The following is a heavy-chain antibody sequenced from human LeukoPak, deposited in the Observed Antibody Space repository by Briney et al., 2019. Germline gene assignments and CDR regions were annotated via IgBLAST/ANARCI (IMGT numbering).Heavy chain of an antibody. CDR3: ARVITMVRGALDY. V-gene: IGHV3-7*04. CDR2: IKQDGSEK. CDR1: GFTFXNYW. J-gene: IGHJ4*02. Sequence: PGGSLRLSCAASGFTFXNYWMXWVRQAPGXGLEWVANIKQDGSEKYYVDSVKGRFTISRDHAKNSLYLQMNSLRAEDTAVYYCARVITMVRGALDYWGQGTLVTVSS. D-gene: IGHD3-10*01.